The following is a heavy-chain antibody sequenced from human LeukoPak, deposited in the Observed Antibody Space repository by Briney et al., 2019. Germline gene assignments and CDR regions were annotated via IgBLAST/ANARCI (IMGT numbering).Heavy chain of an antibody. CDR3: ARDPDYGMDV. J-gene: IGHJ6*02. Sequence: GSSVTVSCKASGGTFSSYAISWVRQAPGQGLEWMGRIIPIFGIANYAQKFQGRVTITADKSTSTAYMELSSLRPEDTAVYYCARDPDYGMDVWGQGTTVTVSS. CDR2: IIPIFGIA. V-gene: IGHV1-69*04. CDR1: GGTFSSYA.